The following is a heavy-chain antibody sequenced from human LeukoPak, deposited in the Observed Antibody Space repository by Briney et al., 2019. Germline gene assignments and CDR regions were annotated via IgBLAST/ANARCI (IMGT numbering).Heavy chain of an antibody. J-gene: IGHJ3*02. CDR2: IYTSGST. CDR1: GGSISSCY. D-gene: IGHD1-26*01. V-gene: IGHV4-4*07. Sequence: SETLSLTCAVSGGSISSCYWSWIRQPAGKGLEWIGRIYTSGSTNYNPSLKSRVTMSVDTSKNQFSLKLSSVTAADTAVYYCARDNGWWEPHAFDIWGRGTMVTVSS. CDR3: ARDNGWWEPHAFDI.